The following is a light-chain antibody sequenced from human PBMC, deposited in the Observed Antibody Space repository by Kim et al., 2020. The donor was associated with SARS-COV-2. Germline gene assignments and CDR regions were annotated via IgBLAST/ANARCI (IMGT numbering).Light chain of an antibody. CDR1: TSNIGSNT. CDR2: SNN. V-gene: IGLV1-44*01. J-gene: IGLJ2*01. Sequence: GQAVPISCSRSTSNIGSNTVNWYQHLPGTAPKLLIYSNNQLPSGVPDRFSGSKSGTSASLAISGLQSEDEADYYCAAWDDSLNGPVFGGGTQLTVL. CDR3: AAWDDSLNGPV.